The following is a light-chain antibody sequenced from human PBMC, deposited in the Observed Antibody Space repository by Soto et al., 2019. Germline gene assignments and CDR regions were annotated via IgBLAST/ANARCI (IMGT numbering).Light chain of an antibody. CDR3: CSHAGSSTLA. CDR2: EGS. CDR1: SSDVGSYNL. J-gene: IGLJ1*01. Sequence: QSALTQPASVSGSPGQSITISCTGTSSDVGSYNLVSWYQQHPGKAPKLMIYEGSKRPSGVSNRFSGSKSGNTASLTISGLQAEDEADYYCCSHAGSSTLAFGTGTKLTVL. V-gene: IGLV2-23*01.